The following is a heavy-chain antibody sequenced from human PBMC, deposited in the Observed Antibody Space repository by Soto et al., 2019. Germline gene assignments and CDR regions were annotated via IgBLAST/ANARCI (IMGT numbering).Heavy chain of an antibody. J-gene: IGHJ6*02. CDR2: IIPILGIA. CDR1: GGTFSSYT. CDR3: ARDDNWNYFRFGYYYGMDV. Sequence: SVKVSCKASGGTFSSYTISWVRQAPGQGLEWMGRIIPILGIANYAQKFQGRVTITADKSTSTAYMELSSLRSEDTAVYYCARDDNWNYFRFGYYYGMDVWGQGTTVTAP. D-gene: IGHD1-7*01. V-gene: IGHV1-69*04.